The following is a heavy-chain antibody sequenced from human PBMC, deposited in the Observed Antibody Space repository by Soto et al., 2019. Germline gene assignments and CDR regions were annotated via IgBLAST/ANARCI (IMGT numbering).Heavy chain of an antibody. D-gene: IGHD6-6*01. CDR2: ISTSIDAT. V-gene: IGHV3-23*01. CDR1: GFAFSNYA. Sequence: GGSLRLSYAASGFAFSNYAMRWVRQAPGKGLEWVSSISTSIDATYYADPVKGRFTISRDDSKNALYLQMNSLRAEDSAVYYCAKDRTVAARNFDYWGQGPQVTVSS. J-gene: IGHJ4*02. CDR3: AKDRTVAARNFDY.